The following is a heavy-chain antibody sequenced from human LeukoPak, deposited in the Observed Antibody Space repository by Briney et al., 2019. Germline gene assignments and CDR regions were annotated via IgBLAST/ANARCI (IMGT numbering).Heavy chain of an antibody. V-gene: IGHV3-53*01. J-gene: IGHJ6*02. CDR3: ARVTQLYGMDV. D-gene: IGHD3-10*01. Sequence: GGSLRLSCAASGFTVSSNYLSWVRQAPGKGLEWVSIIYSGGTTYYADSVKGRFTVSRDNSKNTLYLQMNSLRAEDTAVYYCARVTQLYGMDVWGQGTTVTVSS. CDR1: GFTVSSNY. CDR2: IYSGGTT.